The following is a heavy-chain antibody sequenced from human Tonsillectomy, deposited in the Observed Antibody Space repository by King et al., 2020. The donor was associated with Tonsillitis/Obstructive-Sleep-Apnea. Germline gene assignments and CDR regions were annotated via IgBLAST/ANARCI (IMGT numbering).Heavy chain of an antibody. CDR1: GYSFISYW. V-gene: IGHV5-10-1*01. CDR2: IGPSESYI. D-gene: IGHD5/OR15-5a*01. CDR3: ARQKRVSSMDV. Sequence: QLVQSGAEVKKPGESLRISCKGSGYSFISYWITWVRQMPGKGLEWMGRIGPSESYINYSPSFQGHVTISADKSISTAYLQWSSLKASDTAMYYCARQKRVSSMDVWGKGTTVTVSS. J-gene: IGHJ6*04.